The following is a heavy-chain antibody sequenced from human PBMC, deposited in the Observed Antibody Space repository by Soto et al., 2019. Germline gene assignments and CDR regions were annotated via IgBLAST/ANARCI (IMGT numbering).Heavy chain of an antibody. CDR1: GGSTSSDNY. V-gene: IGHV4-30-4*01. Sequence: SETLSLTCTVSGGSTSSDNYWSWIRQPPGKGLEWIGHIYYSGNTDYNPSLKSRLAISIDTSKNQFSLKLSSVTAADTAVYFCAREGGESSDGLYYFDSWGQGYLVTVSS. D-gene: IGHD3-16*01. CDR3: AREGGESSDGLYYFDS. J-gene: IGHJ4*02. CDR2: IYYSGNT.